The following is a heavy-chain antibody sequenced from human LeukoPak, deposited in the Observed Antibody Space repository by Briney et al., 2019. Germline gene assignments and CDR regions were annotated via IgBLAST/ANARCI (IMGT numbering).Heavy chain of an antibody. J-gene: IGHJ3*02. CDR1: GGSISSSNW. CDR2: IYHSGST. D-gene: IGHD5-12*01. Sequence: SETLSLTCAVSGGSISSSNWWSWVRQPPGKGLEWIGEIYHSGSTNYDPSIKSRVTISVDKSKSQLSLKLSSVTAADTAVYYCARRKSGYDLDAFDIWGQGTMVTVSS. CDR3: ARRKSGYDLDAFDI. V-gene: IGHV4-4*02.